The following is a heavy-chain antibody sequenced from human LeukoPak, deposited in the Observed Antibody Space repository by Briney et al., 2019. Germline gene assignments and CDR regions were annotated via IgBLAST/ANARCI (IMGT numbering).Heavy chain of an antibody. V-gene: IGHV3-30-3*01. J-gene: IGHJ4*02. CDR1: GFTFSSYA. CDR3: ARDGTGGYCSSTSCLTPADFDY. D-gene: IGHD2-2*01. CDR2: ISYDGSNK. Sequence: GRSLRLSCAASGFTFSSYAMHWVRQAPGKGLEWVAVISYDGSNKYYADSVKGRFTISRDNSKNTLYLQMNSLRAEDTAVYYCARDGTGGYCSSTSCLTPADFDYWGQGTLVTVSS.